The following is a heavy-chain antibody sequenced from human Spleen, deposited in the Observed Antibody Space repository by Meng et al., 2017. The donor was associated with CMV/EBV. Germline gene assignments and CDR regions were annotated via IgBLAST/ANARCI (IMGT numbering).Heavy chain of an antibody. CDR2: IWYDGSNK. J-gene: IGHJ4*02. CDR3: AKEGSSSANGFDY. CDR1: GFTFSSYG. D-gene: IGHD6-6*01. V-gene: IGHV3-33*06. Sequence: GESLKISCAASGFTFSSYGVHWVRQAPGKGLEWVAVIWYDGSNKYYADSVKGRFTISRDNSKNTLYLQMHSLRAEDTAVYYCAKEGSSSANGFDYWGQGTLVTVSS.